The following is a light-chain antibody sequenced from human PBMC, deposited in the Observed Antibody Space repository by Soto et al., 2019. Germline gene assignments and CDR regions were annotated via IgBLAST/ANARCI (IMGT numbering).Light chain of an antibody. CDR2: DAS. CDR1: QSVGLS. J-gene: IGKJ1*01. CDR3: QQRTSWPPWT. Sequence: EVVLTPSPATLSLSPGGRANLSCRASQSVGLSLAWYQQKPGQAPRLLIYDASERASGIPARFSGSGSGTDFTLTISSLEPEDFAVYYCQQRTSWPPWTFGQGTKVDIK. V-gene: IGKV3-11*01.